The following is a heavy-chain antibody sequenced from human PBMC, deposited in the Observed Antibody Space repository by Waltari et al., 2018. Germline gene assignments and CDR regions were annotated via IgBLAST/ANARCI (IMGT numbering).Heavy chain of an antibody. Sequence: QVQLVQSGAEVKKPGAPVNVSCKASGYNFIVYYIHWVRQAPGQGLEWRGWINPNTGGTKYEQKDQGRVTLTRDTSISTAYMELSSLGSDDMAVFYCARQAARNFDYWGQGTLVTVSS. CDR2: INPNTGGT. CDR1: GYNFIVYY. J-gene: IGHJ4*02. V-gene: IGHV1-2*02. CDR3: ARQAARNFDY.